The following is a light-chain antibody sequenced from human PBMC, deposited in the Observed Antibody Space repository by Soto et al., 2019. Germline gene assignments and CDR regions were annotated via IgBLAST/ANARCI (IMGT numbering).Light chain of an antibody. Sequence: QSVLTQPASVSGSPGQSITISCTGTSSDVGVYDYVSWYQQYPGKTPQLLIYEVNRPSGVSDRFSGSKSGNTASLTISDLQAEDEADYSCSSYTSSRSWVFGGGTKVTVL. V-gene: IGLV2-14*01. CDR3: SSYTSSRSWV. CDR2: EV. CDR1: SSDVGVYDY. J-gene: IGLJ3*02.